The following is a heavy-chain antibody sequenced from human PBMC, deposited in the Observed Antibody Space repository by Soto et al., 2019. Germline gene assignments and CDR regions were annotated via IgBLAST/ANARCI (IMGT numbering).Heavy chain of an antibody. CDR1: GFPFTSYA. V-gene: IGHV3-23*01. D-gene: IGHD2-15*01. CDR2: MNGSGGNI. J-gene: IGHJ5*02. CDR3: AKEEPYCSGGSCYSAWHNWFDP. Sequence: EVQLLESGGDLVQPGGSLRLSCAASGFPFTSYAMSWVRQAPGKGLEWVSGMNGSGGNIHYADSVKGRFTISRDNSRKLPFLQRNGLRVEDTAVYYCAKEEPYCSGGSCYSAWHNWFDPRGQGTLVTVSS.